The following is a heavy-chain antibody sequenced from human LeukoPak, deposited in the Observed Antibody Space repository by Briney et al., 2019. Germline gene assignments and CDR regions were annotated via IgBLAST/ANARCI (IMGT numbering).Heavy chain of an antibody. CDR1: GFTFSSYW. CDR2: IKQDGSER. J-gene: IGHJ4*02. V-gene: IGHV3-7*01. CDR3: ARGLAAFRDYYASGSLDY. Sequence: GGSLRLSCAASGFTFSSYWMSWVRQAPGKGLEGVANIKQDGSERYYVDSMKGRFTISRDNAKISLYLQMNSLRAEDTAVRYCARGLAAFRDYYASGSLDYWGQGALVTVSS. D-gene: IGHD3-10*01.